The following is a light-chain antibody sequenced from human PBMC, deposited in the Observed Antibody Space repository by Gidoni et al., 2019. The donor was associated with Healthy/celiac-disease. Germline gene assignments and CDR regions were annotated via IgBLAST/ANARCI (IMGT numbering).Light chain of an antibody. Sequence: DIVLQQSPATLSFSPGERATLSRGASQSVSSSYLAWYQQKPGLAPRLLIYDAASRATGIPDRFSGSGSGTDFTLTISRLEPEDFAVYYCQQYGSSPPYTFGQGTKLEIK. J-gene: IGKJ2*01. V-gene: IGKV3D-20*01. CDR1: QSVSSSY. CDR2: DAA. CDR3: QQYGSSPPYT.